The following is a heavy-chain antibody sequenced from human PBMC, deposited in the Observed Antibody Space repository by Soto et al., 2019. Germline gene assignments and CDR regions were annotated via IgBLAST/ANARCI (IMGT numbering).Heavy chain of an antibody. CDR3: ARGCCGCCYYYYGMDV. Sequence: QVQLQQWGAGLLKPSETLSLTCAVYGGSFSGYYWSWIRQPPGKGLEWIGEINHSGSTNYNPSLKSRVTISVDTSKNQFSLKLSSVTGADTAVYYCARGCCGCCYYYYGMDVWGQGTTVTVSS. CDR1: GGSFSGYY. V-gene: IGHV4-34*01. D-gene: IGHD6-19*01. J-gene: IGHJ6*02. CDR2: INHSGST.